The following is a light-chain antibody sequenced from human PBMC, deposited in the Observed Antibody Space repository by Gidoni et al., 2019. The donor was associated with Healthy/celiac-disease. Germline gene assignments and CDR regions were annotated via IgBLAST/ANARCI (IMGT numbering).Light chain of an antibody. V-gene: IGLV2-14*01. CDR1: SSDVGGYNY. J-gene: IGLJ2*01. Sequence: QSALTQPASVSVSPGQSITISCTGTSSDVGGYNYVSWYQQHPGTAPKLMIYDVSNRPSGVSNRFSGSKSGNTASLTVSGLQAEDEADYYCSSYTSSSTLRVFGGGTKLTVL. CDR3: SSYTSSSTLRV. CDR2: DVS.